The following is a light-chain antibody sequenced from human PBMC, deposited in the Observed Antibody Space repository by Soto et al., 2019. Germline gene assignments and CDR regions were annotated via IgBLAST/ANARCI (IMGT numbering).Light chain of an antibody. CDR1: QSISSY. CDR2: AAY. J-gene: IGKJ4*01. CDR3: QQSYSTPRT. V-gene: IGKV1-39*01. Sequence: DIQMTQSPSSLSASVGDRVTITCLASQSISSYLNWYQQKPGKAPKLLIYAAYSLQSGVPSRFSGSGSGTDFTLTISSLQPEDFATYYCQQSYSTPRTVGEGTKVEIK.